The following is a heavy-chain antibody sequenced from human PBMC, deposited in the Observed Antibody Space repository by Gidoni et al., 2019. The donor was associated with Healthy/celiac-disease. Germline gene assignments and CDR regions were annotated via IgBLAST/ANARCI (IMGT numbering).Heavy chain of an antibody. CDR2: ISSSGSTI. CDR1: GFSCSDYY. V-gene: IGHV3-11*01. J-gene: IGHJ3*02. D-gene: IGHD2-2*01. Sequence: QVQLVESGGGLVKPGGSLRLSCAASGFSCSDYYMSWIRQDPGKGLEWVSYISSSGSTIYSADSVKGRYTISRDNAKNSLYLQMNSLRAEDTAVYYCASNIVLVPAAMYAFDIWGQGTMVTVFS. CDR3: ASNIVLVPAAMYAFDI.